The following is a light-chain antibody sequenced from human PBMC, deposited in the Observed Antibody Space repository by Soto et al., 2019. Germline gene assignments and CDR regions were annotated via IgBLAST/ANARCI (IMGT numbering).Light chain of an antibody. CDR2: GAS. V-gene: IGKV3-15*01. Sequence: DIVMKPSTAHLPLSPGERGTLSCSASQSVSSNLAWCQQKPGQAPRLLIYGASSRATGIPVRFSGSGSGTEFTLTISSLQSEDFTVYYCQLYNNWPLTFGQGRLLEI. J-gene: IGKJ5*01. CDR3: QLYNNWPLT. CDR1: QSVSSN.